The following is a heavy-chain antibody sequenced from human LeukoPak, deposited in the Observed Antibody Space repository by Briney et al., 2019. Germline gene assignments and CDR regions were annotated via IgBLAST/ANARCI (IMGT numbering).Heavy chain of an antibody. V-gene: IGHV4-4*07. D-gene: IGHD3-10*01. J-gene: IGHJ6*02. CDR2: ISTGGST. CDR1: GGSMSSYY. Sequence: SETLSLTCAVSGGSMSSYYWSWIRQFAGKGLEWIGRISTGGSTSYNPSLKSRVTMSVDTSKNQFSLILTSVTAADTAVYYCARGPSGYYGMDVWGQGTTVTVSS. CDR3: ARGPSGYYGMDV.